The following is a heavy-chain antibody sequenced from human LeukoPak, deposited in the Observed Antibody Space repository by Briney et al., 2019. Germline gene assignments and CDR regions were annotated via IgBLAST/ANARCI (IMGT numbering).Heavy chain of an antibody. J-gene: IGHJ3*02. Sequence: PSETLSFTGTVSGGSISSSSYYWGWIRQPPGKGLEWIGYIFYGGATYYNPSLKSRLTILVDTSKNQFSLKLSSVTAADTAVYYCARGGYYDFSEVFDIWGQGTMVTVSS. D-gene: IGHD3/OR15-3a*01. V-gene: IGHV4-39*07. CDR3: ARGGYYDFSEVFDI. CDR2: IFYGGAT. CDR1: GGSISSSSYY.